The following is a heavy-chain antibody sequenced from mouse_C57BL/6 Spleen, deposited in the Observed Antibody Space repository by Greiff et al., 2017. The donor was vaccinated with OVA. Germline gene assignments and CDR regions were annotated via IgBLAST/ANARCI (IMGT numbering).Heavy chain of an antibody. CDR2: IYPSDSET. CDR1: GYTFTSYW. CDR3: ARGGRDYFDY. J-gene: IGHJ2*01. Sequence: QVQLQQPGAELVRPGSSVKLSCKASGYTFTSYWMDWVKQRPGQGLEWIGNIYPSDSETHYNQKFKDKATLTVDKSSSTASMQLSSLTSEDSAVYYCARGGRDYFDYWGQGTTLTVSS. D-gene: IGHD3-3*01. V-gene: IGHV1-61*01.